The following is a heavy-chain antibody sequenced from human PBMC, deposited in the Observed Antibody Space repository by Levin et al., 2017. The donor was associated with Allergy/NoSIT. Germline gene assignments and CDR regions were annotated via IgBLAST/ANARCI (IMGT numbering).Heavy chain of an antibody. V-gene: IGHV4-38-2*01. CDR2: IYHSGST. Sequence: SETLSLTCAVSGYSISSGYYWGWIRQPPGKGLEWIGSIYHSGSTYYNPSLKSRVTISVDTSKNQFSLKLSSVTAADTAVYYCARVLGYCSGGSCYSVLYYYYGMDVWGQGTTVTVSS. D-gene: IGHD2-15*01. J-gene: IGHJ6*02. CDR1: GYSISSGYY. CDR3: ARVLGYCSGGSCYSVLYYYYGMDV.